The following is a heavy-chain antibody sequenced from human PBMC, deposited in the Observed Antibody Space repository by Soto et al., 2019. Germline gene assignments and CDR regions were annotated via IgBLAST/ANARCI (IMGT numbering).Heavy chain of an antibody. Sequence: SETLSLTCTVSGGSISSYYWSWIRQPPGKGLEWIGYIYYSGSTNYNPSLKSRVTISVDTSKNQFSLKLSSVTAADTALYYCAGETPRGWRFDYWGQGTPVTVSS. CDR2: IYYSGST. CDR3: AGETPRGWRFDY. D-gene: IGHD2-15*01. J-gene: IGHJ4*02. CDR1: GGSISSYY. V-gene: IGHV4-59*01.